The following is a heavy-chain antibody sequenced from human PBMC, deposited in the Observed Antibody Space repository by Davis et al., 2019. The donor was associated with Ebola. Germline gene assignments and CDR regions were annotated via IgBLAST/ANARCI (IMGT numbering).Heavy chain of an antibody. CDR2: ISYDGSNK. Sequence: PGGSLRLSCAASGFTFSSYAMCWVRQAPGKGLEWVAVISYDGSNKYYADSVKGRFTISRDNSKNTLYLQMNSLRAEDTAVYYCAKDRKANGYSFRYYFDYWGQGTLVTVSS. CDR3: AKDRKANGYSFRYYFDY. V-gene: IGHV3-30*18. CDR1: GFTFSSYA. J-gene: IGHJ4*02. D-gene: IGHD5-18*01.